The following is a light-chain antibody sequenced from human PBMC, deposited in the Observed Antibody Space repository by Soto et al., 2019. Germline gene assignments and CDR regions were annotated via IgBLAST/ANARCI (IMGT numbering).Light chain of an antibody. Sequence: DIPMTQSPSSLSASVGDRVTITCRASQAVRNYLAWYQQKPGKVPKLLIYDASTLQLGVPSRFSGSGSGTDFTLTISSLQPEDVATYYCQKYNSAPWTFGQGTKVEIK. CDR1: QAVRNY. V-gene: IGKV1-27*01. CDR2: DAS. J-gene: IGKJ1*01. CDR3: QKYNSAPWT.